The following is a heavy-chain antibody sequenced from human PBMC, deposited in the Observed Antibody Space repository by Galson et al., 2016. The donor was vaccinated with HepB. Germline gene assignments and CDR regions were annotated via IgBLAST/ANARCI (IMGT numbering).Heavy chain of an antibody. V-gene: IGHV3-15*07. CDR1: GLAFSKTW. CDR3: TTGLEYYDRSGYWVDAFDI. D-gene: IGHD3-22*01. CDR2: IKSKSDGGTT. J-gene: IGHJ3*02. Sequence: SLRLSCAASGLAFSKTWMNWVRQAPGKGLEWVGRIKSKSDGGTTDYGAPVKFRFTISRDDSTNTLYLQMNYLETEDTAVYYCTTGLEYYDRSGYWVDAFDIWGRGTMVTVSS.